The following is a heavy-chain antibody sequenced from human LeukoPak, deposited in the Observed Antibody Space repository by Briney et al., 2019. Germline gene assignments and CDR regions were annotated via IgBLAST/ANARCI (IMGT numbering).Heavy chain of an antibody. Sequence: GSLRLSCAASGFTFSSYAMHWVRQAPGKGLEWVAVISYDGSNKNYADSVKGRFTISRDNAKNSLYLQMNSLRAEDTAVYYCVMYSRADYWGQGTLVTVSS. CDR2: ISYDGSNK. V-gene: IGHV3-30*04. CDR3: VMYSRADY. D-gene: IGHD6-13*01. CDR1: GFTFSSYA. J-gene: IGHJ4*02.